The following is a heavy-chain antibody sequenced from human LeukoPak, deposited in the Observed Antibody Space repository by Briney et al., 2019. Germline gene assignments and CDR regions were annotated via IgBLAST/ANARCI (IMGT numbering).Heavy chain of an antibody. V-gene: IGHV4-31*03. Sequence: SETLSLTCTVSGGSISSGGYYWSWIRQHPGTGLEWVGYIYYSGSTYYNPSLKSRVTISVDTSKNQFSLKLSSVTAADTAVYYCARATYYDFWSGYPTQYYFDYWGQGTLVTVSS. D-gene: IGHD3-3*01. CDR1: GGSISSGGYY. CDR2: IYYSGST. CDR3: ARATYYDFWSGYPTQYYFDY. J-gene: IGHJ4*02.